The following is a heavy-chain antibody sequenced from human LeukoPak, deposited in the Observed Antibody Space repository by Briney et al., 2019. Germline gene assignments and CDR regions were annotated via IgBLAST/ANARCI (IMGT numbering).Heavy chain of an antibody. Sequence: SETLSLTCTVSGGSISSYYWSWIRQPPGKGLEWIGYIYYSGSTNYNPSLKSRVTISVDTSKNQFSLKLSSVTAADTAVYCCARGQWLSFFDPWGQGTLVTVSS. V-gene: IGHV4-59*01. CDR3: ARGQWLSFFDP. CDR2: IYYSGST. J-gene: IGHJ5*02. CDR1: GGSISSYY. D-gene: IGHD6-19*01.